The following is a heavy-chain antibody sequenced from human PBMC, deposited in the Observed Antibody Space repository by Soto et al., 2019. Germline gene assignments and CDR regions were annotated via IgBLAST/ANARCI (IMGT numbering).Heavy chain of an antibody. CDR2: IKRKSDGGTT. D-gene: IGHD5-18*01. CDR1: GFTFSDAL. V-gene: IGHV3-15*01. Sequence: EVQLVESGGGLVKPGGSLRLSFAASGFTFSDALMSWVRQAPGKGLEWVGRIKRKSDGGTTDYAAPVKGRSTISRDDSKNTLYLQMNSLTTEDTAVYYCTTGVTAMVYYSDYWGQGTLVTVAS. J-gene: IGHJ4*02. CDR3: TTGVTAMVYYSDY.